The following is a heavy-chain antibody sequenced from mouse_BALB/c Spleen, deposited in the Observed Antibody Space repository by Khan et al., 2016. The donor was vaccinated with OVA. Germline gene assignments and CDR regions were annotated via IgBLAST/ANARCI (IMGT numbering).Heavy chain of an antibody. J-gene: IGHJ3*01. CDR3: ARGGFGTLAY. Sequence: VQLQQSVTELVRPGTSVKVSCKASGYAFTDYLIDWVKQRPGQGLEWIGVINPGSGGTNYTENFKGKATLTADKSSSTAYMQLSSLTSDDSAVYFCARGGFGTLAYWGQGTLVTVSA. CDR2: INPGSGGT. V-gene: IGHV1-54*01. D-gene: IGHD1-1*02. CDR1: GYAFTDYL.